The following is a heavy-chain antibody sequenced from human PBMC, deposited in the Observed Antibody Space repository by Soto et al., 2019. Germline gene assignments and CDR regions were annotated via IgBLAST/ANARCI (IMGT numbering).Heavy chain of an antibody. CDR2: IIPIFGTA. CDR1: GGTFSSYA. CDR3: ARGSYDFWRGRSRNHDAFDI. Sequence: SVKVSCKASGGTFSSYAISWVRQAPGQGLEWMGGIIPIFGTANYAQKFQGRVTITADESTSTAYMELSSLRSEDTAVYYCARGSYDFWRGRSRNHDAFDIWGQGTMVTVSS. D-gene: IGHD3-3*01. V-gene: IGHV1-69*13. J-gene: IGHJ3*02.